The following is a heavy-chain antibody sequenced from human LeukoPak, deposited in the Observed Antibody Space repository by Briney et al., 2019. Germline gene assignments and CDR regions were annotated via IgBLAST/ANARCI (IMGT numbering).Heavy chain of an antibody. CDR2: ISPSGGST. J-gene: IGHJ6*03. Sequence: EASVKVSCKASGYTFTSYYMHWVRQAPRQGLEWMGIISPSGGSTSYAQKFQGRVTITRNTSISTAYMELSSLRSEDTAVYYCARVRELQHYYYYMDVWGKGTTVTVSS. CDR3: ARVRELQHYYYYMDV. CDR1: GYTFTSYY. D-gene: IGHD1-26*01. V-gene: IGHV1-46*01.